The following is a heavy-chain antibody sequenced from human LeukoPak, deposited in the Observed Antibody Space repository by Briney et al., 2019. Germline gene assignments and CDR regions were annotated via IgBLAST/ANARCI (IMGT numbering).Heavy chain of an antibody. D-gene: IGHD3-10*01. CDR2: IDYSGST. Sequence: KPSETLSLTCTVSGGSTSSSSNYWGWIRQPPEKGLEWIGSIDYSGSTYYNPSLKSRVTIFVDTSKNQFSLKLSSVTAADTAVYYCARDRIYGSGSDHFDYWGQGTPVTVSS. CDR1: GGSTSSSSNY. CDR3: ARDRIYGSGSDHFDY. V-gene: IGHV4-39*02. J-gene: IGHJ4*02.